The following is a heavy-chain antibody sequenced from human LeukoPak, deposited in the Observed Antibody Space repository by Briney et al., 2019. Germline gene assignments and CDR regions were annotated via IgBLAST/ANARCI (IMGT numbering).Heavy chain of an antibody. V-gene: IGHV4-61*02. Sequence: PSETLSLTCTVSGGSISSGSYYWGWIRQPAGKGLEWIGRIYTSGSTNYNPSLKSRAPISVDTSKNPFSLKLSSVTAAATAVYYCARTPPTVWGHYFDYWGQGTLVTVSS. CDR3: ARTPPTVWGHYFDY. J-gene: IGHJ4*02. CDR2: IYTSGST. CDR1: GGSISSGSYY. D-gene: IGHD4-11*01.